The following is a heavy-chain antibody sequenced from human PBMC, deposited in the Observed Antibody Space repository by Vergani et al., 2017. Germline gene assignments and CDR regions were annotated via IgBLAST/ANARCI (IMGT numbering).Heavy chain of an antibody. V-gene: IGHV3-21*01. CDR3: ARDRGVGKDQAYYYYGMDV. CDR2: ISSSSSYM. Sequence: EVQLVESGGGLVKPGGSLRLSCAASGFTFSSYSMNWVRQAPGKGLEWVSSISSSSSYMYYADSVKGRFTISRDNAKNSLYLQMNSLRAEDTAVYYCARDRGVGKDQAYYYYGMDVWGQGTTVTVSS. CDR1: GFTFSSYS. D-gene: IGHD3-10*01. J-gene: IGHJ6*02.